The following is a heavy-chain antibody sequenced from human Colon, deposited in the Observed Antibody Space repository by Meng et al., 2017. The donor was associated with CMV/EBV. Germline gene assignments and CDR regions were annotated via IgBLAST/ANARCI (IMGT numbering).Heavy chain of an antibody. D-gene: IGHD4-17*01. CDR3: ARRDYGGNDY. V-gene: IGHV4-39*01. CDR2: IYYSGST. J-gene: IGHJ4*02. CDR1: GGSISSSSYY. Sequence: SQTPSLTCTVSGGSISSSSYYWGWLRQPPGKGLEWIGSIYYSGSTYYNPSLKSRVTISVDTSKNQFSLKLSSVTAADTAVYYCARRDYGGNDYWGQGTLVTVSS.